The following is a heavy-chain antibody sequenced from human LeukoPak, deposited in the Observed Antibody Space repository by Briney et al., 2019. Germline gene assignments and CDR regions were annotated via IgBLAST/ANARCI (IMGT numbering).Heavy chain of an antibody. CDR2: IYSSGST. V-gene: IGHV4-59*01. D-gene: IGHD5-24*01. CDR3: ARTGDGYNYYNYYYMDV. CDR1: GGSISSYY. J-gene: IGHJ6*03. Sequence: SETLSLTCTVSGGSISSYYWNWIRQPPGKGLEWIGNIYSSGSTNYNPSLKSRVTISVDTSKNQFSLKMSSVTAADTAVYYCARTGDGYNYYNYYYMDVWGKGTTVTVTS.